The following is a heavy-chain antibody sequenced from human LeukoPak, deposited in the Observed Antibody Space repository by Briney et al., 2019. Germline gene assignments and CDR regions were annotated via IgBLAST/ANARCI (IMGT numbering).Heavy chain of an antibody. CDR2: ITWNSDIK. V-gene: IGHV3-9*01. CDR3: ARAPISGSYSQYFYMDV. D-gene: IGHD3-10*01. CDR1: GFSFGDYA. J-gene: IGHJ6*03. Sequence: LRLSCAASGFSFGDYAMHWVRQAPGKGLEWVSGITWNSDIKAHADAVKGRFTVSRDNAKNSLYLQMNSLRSDDTALYYCARAPISGSYSQYFYMDVWGKGTTVTISS.